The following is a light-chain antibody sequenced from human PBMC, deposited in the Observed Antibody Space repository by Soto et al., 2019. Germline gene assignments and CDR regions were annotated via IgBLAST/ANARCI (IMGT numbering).Light chain of an antibody. CDR2: GAS. Sequence: EIVKTQSPATLSVSPGERATLSCRASQSVSSRFLAWYQQKHGQAPSLLIYGASSRATGIPDRFSGSGSGTDFTLTVTGLEPEDFAVYYCQQYVNSPLTFGGGTKVDIK. V-gene: IGKV3-20*01. CDR3: QQYVNSPLT. J-gene: IGKJ4*01. CDR1: QSVSSRF.